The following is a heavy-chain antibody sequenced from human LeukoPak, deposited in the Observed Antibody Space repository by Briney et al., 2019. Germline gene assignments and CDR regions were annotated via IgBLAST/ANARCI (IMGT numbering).Heavy chain of an antibody. J-gene: IGHJ5*02. CDR2: IHYTGST. Sequence: SETLSLTCTVSGGSISGYFWSWIRQSPGKGLEWIGYIHYTGSTKYNPALESRVTISLDTSKNQFSLELGSVNAADTAADFCAREPRGSGWFDPWGQGTLVAVSS. CDR3: AREPRGSGWFDP. V-gene: IGHV4-59*08. D-gene: IGHD1-26*01. CDR1: GGSISGYF.